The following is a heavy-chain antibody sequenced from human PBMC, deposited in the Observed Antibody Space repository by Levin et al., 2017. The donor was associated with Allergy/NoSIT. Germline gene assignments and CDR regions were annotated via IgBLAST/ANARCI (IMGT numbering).Heavy chain of an antibody. V-gene: IGHV3-30*18. Sequence: GGSLRLSCAASGFIFNTYDMHWFRQAPGKGLEWVAMISYGGSNKYYADSVKGRFTISRDNSMNTLYLHMNSLRTEGTAVYYCAKGPPAMADKEEDYFYNYMDVWGKGTTVTVSS. CDR1: GFIFNTYD. J-gene: IGHJ6*03. CDR3: AKGPPAMADKEEDYFYNYMDV. CDR2: ISYGGSNK. D-gene: IGHD6-19*01.